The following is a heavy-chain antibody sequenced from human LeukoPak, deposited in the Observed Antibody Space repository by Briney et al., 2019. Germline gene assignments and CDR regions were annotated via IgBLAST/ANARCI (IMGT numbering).Heavy chain of an antibody. J-gene: IGHJ4*02. CDR3: ARDRVVSGSGSYGNFDY. CDR2: IRYDGSNK. Sequence: GGSLRLSCAASAFTFSSYGMHWVRQAPGKGLEWVAFIRYDGSNKYYADSVKGRFTISRDNSKNTLYLQMNSLRAEDTAVYYCARDRVVSGSGSYGNFDYWGQGTLVTVSS. V-gene: IGHV3-30*02. D-gene: IGHD3-10*01. CDR1: AFTFSSYG.